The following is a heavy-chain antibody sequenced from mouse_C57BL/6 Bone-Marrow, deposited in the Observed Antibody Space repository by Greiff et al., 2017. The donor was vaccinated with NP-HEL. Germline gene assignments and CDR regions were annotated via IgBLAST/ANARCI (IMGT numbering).Heavy chain of an antibody. Sequence: EVQRVESGGGLVQPGGSLKLSCAASGFTFSDYGMAWVRQAPRKGPEWVAFISNLAYSIYYADTVTGRFTISRENAKNTLYLEMSRLMSEDTAMYYCERHHLRPRYYAMDYWGQGTSVTVSS. CDR3: ERHHLRPRYYAMDY. V-gene: IGHV5-15*01. CDR2: ISNLAYSI. J-gene: IGHJ4*01. D-gene: IGHD2-12*01. CDR1: GFTFSDYG.